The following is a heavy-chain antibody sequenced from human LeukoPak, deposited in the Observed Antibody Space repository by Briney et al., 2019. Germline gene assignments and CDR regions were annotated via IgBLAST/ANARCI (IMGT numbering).Heavy chain of an antibody. D-gene: IGHD3-16*01. Sequence: PSQTLSLTCTVSGCSISSGSYYWSWLRQPAGKGLEWIVRIYTSGSTNYNPSLKSRVTISVDTSKNQFSLKLSSVTAADTAVYYCARDLIKGARFDPWGQGTLVTVSS. CDR3: ARDLIKGARFDP. CDR2: IYTSGST. CDR1: GCSISSGSYY. J-gene: IGHJ5*02. V-gene: IGHV4-61*02.